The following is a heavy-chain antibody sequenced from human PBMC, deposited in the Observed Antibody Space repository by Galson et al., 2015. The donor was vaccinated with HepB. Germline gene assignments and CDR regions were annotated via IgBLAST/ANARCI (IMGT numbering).Heavy chain of an antibody. CDR3: TRGIAVAGTGWFDP. CDR1: GGTFSSYA. Sequence: SVKVSCKASGGTFSSYAISWVRQAPGQGLEWVGGIIPIFGTANYAQKFQGRVTITADESTSTAYMELSSLRSEDTAVYYCTRGIAVAGTGWFDPWGQGTLVTVSS. V-gene: IGHV1-69*13. D-gene: IGHD6-19*01. CDR2: IIPIFGTA. J-gene: IGHJ5*02.